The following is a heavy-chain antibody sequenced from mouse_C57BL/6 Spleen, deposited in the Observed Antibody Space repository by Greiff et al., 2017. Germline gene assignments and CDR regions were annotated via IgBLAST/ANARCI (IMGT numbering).Heavy chain of an antibody. CDR1: GYSITSGYY. CDR3: ARDSTTGTGAMDY. D-gene: IGHD4-1*02. J-gene: IGHJ4*01. Sequence: DVQLQESGPGLVKPSQSLSLTCSVTGYSITSGYYWNWIRQFPGNKLEWMGYISYDGSNNYNPSLKNRISITRDTSKNQFFLKLNSVTTEDTATYYCARDSTTGTGAMDYWGQGTSVTVSS. V-gene: IGHV3-6*01. CDR2: ISYDGSN.